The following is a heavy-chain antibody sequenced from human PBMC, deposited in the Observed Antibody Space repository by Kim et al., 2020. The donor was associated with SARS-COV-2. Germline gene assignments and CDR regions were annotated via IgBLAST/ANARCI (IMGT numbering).Heavy chain of an antibody. V-gene: IGHV3-30*04. CDR2: ISYDGSNK. CDR3: ARDSRYCSSTSCYQFLDY. Sequence: GGSLRLSCAASGFTFSSYAMHWVRQAPGKGLEWVAVISYDGSNKYYADSVKGRFTISRDNSKNTLYLQMNSLRAEDTAVYYCARDSRYCSSTSCYQFLDYWGQGTLVTVSS. D-gene: IGHD2-2*01. J-gene: IGHJ4*02. CDR1: GFTFSSYA.